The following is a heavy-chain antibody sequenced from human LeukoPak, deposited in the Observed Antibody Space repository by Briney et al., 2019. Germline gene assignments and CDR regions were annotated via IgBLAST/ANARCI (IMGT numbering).Heavy chain of an antibody. J-gene: IGHJ4*02. CDR2: IKQDGSEK. V-gene: IGHV3-7*01. CDR1: GFTFSSYW. Sequence: GGSLRLSCAASGFTFSSYWMTWVRQAPGKGLEWVANIKQDGSEKYYVDSVKGRFTISRGNAKNSLYLQMDSLRAEDTAVYYCASGSGEPHYWGQGTLVTVSS. CDR3: ASGSGEPHY. D-gene: IGHD7-27*01.